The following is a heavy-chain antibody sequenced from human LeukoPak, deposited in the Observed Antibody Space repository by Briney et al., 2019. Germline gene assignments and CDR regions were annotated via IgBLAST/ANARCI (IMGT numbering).Heavy chain of an antibody. V-gene: IGHV4-34*01. CDR1: GGSFSGYY. D-gene: IGHD3-3*01. J-gene: IGHJ5*02. CDR2: INHSGST. CDR3: ARGGFYYDFWSGYYTSHGWFDP. Sequence: SETLSLTCAVYGGSFSGYYWSWIRQPPGKGLEWIGEINHSGSTNYNPSLKSRVTISVDTSKNQFSLKLSSVTAADTAVYYCARGGFYYDFWSGYYTSHGWFDPXGQGTLVTV.